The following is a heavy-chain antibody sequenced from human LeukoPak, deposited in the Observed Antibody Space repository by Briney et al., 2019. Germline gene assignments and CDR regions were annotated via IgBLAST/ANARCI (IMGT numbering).Heavy chain of an antibody. CDR2: IIPIFGTA. CDR1: GGTFSSYA. J-gene: IGHJ6*02. D-gene: IGHD6-19*01. Sequence: ASVKVSCKASGGTFSSYAISWVRQAPGQGLEWMGGIIPIFGTANYAQKFQGRVTITADESTSTAYMELSSLRSEDTAVYYCARDRGLSSGWKICYYGMDVWGQGTTVTVSS. CDR3: ARDRGLSSGWKICYYGMDV. V-gene: IGHV1-69*13.